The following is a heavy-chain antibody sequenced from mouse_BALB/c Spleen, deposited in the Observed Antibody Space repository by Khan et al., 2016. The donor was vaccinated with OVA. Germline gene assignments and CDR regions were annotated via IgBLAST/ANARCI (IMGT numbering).Heavy chain of an antibody. CDR2: IWGDGNT. CDR3: AKSFYSHYYAMDY. V-gene: IGHV2-3*01. J-gene: IGHJ4*01. D-gene: IGHD2-1*01. Sequence: QEQLQQSGPGLVAPSQSLSITCTVSGFSLTTYGVTWVRQTPGKGLEWLGVIWGDGNTDYHSALISRLSISKDNSESQVFLKLNSLQTDDTATYYCAKSFYSHYYAMDYWGQGTSVTVSS. CDR1: GFSLTTYG.